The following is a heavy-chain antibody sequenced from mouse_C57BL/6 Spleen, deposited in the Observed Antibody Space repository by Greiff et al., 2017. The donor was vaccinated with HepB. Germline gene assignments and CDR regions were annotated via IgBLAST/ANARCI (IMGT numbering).Heavy chain of an antibody. J-gene: IGHJ2*01. Sequence: XVQLQQSGAELARPGASVKLSCKASGYTFTSYGISWVKQRTGQGLEWIGEIYPRSGNTYYNEKVKGKATLTADKSSSTAYMELRSLTSEDSAVYFCARGPSLLRQDYWGQGTTLTVSS. CDR2: IYPRSGNT. D-gene: IGHD1-2*01. CDR1: GYTFTSYG. CDR3: ARGPSLLRQDY. V-gene: IGHV1-81*01.